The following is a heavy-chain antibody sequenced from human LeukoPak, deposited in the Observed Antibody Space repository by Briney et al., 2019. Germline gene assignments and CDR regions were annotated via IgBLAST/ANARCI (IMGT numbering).Heavy chain of an antibody. CDR3: ARGLIGFGELYLDY. CDR1: GGSISSYY. J-gene: IGHJ4*02. Sequence: SETLSLTCTVSGGSISSYYWSWIRQPPGKGPEWIGYIYYSGSTNYNPSLKSRVTISVDTSKNQFSLKLSSVTAADTAVYYCARGLIGFGELYLDYWGQGTLVTVSS. D-gene: IGHD3-10*01. CDR2: IYYSGST. V-gene: IGHV4-59*01.